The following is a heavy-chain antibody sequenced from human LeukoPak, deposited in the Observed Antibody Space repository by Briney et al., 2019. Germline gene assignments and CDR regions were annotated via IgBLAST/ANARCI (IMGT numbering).Heavy chain of an antibody. V-gene: IGHV4-30-2*01. Sequence: SPSLSPTCAVAGGSISSATYSWSWIRQPPGKGLEWIGYIYPSGSTYYITSLKSRVTISVDTSKNQFSLYVRSVTAADTAVYSCARGPQKPYNAHDGSFDPWGQGTLVTVSS. CDR1: GGSISSATYS. D-gene: IGHD3-10*01. J-gene: IGHJ5*02. CDR2: IYPSGST. CDR3: ARGPQKPYNAHDGSFDP.